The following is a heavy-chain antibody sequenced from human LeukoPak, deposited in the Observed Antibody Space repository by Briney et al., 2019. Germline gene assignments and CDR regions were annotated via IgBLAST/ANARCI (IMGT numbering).Heavy chain of an antibody. D-gene: IGHD1-1*01. CDR3: AVGWKEYYFDY. CDR2: INHSGST. CDR1: GVSFSGYY. Sequence: KPSETLSLTCAVYGVSFSGYYWSWIRQPPGKGLEWIGEINHSGSTNYNPSLKSRVTISVDTSKNQLSLKLSSVTAADTAVYYCAVGWKEYYFDYWGQGTLVTVSS. V-gene: IGHV4-34*01. J-gene: IGHJ4*02.